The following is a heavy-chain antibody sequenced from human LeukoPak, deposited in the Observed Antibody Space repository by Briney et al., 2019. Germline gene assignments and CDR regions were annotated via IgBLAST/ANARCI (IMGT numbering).Heavy chain of an antibody. D-gene: IGHD1-26*01. CDR1: GYTFTGYY. CDR3: ASVLGWDPYYYGMDV. CDR2: INPNSGGT. J-gene: IGHJ6*02. Sequence: ASVKVSCKASGYTFTGYYMHWVRQAPGQGLEWMGWINPNSGGTNYAQKFQGRVTMTRDTSISTAYMELSRLRSDDTAVYYCASVLGWDPYYYGMDVWGQGTTVTVSS. V-gene: IGHV1-2*02.